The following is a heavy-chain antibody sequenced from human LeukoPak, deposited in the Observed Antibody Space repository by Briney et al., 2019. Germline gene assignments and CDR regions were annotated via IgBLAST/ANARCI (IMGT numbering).Heavy chain of an antibody. CDR1: GFTFSDYY. CDR2: ISSSGNTI. J-gene: IGHJ4*02. V-gene: IGHV3-11*01. Sequence: PGGSPRLSCAASGFTFSDYYMSWIRQAPGKGLEWVSYISSSGNTIYYADSVKGRFTISRDNAKNSLYLQMNSLRAEDTAVYYCARDNTYYDRLLGYWGQGTLVTVSS. D-gene: IGHD3-22*01. CDR3: ARDNTYYDRLLGY.